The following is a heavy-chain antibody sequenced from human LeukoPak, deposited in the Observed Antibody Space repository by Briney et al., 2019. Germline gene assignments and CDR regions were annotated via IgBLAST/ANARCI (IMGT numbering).Heavy chain of an antibody. D-gene: IGHD6-13*01. J-gene: IGHJ4*02. CDR3: AKESVPIAAAGRNYFDY. CDR1: GFTFSSYA. V-gene: IGHV3-23*01. CDR2: ISGSGGST. Sequence: GGSLRLSCAAYGFTFSSYAMSWVRQAPGKGLEWVSAISGSGGSTYYADSVKGRFTISRDNSKNTLYLQMNSLRAEDTAVYYCAKESVPIAAAGRNYFDYWGQGTLVTVSS.